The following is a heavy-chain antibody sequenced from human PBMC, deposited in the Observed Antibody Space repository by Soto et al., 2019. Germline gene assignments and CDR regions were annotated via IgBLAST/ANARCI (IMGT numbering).Heavy chain of an antibody. CDR2: IWYDGSNK. CDR1: GFTFSSYG. CDR3: ARDPIHYDILTGPPPRDYYYGMDV. D-gene: IGHD3-9*01. Sequence: GGSLRLSCAASGFTFSSYGMHWVRQAPGKGLEWVAVIWYDGSNKYYADSVKGRFTISRDNSKNTLYLQMNSLRAEDTAVYYCARDPIHYDILTGPPPRDYYYGMDVWGQGTTVTVSS. V-gene: IGHV3-33*01. J-gene: IGHJ6*02.